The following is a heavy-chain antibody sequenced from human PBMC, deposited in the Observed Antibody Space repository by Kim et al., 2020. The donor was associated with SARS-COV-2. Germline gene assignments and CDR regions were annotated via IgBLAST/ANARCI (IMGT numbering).Heavy chain of an antibody. D-gene: IGHD3-22*01. J-gene: IGHJ3*02. CDR3: ARDKIVVVMTDAFDI. CDR1: GFTFSDYY. Sequence: GGSLRLSCAASGFTFSDYYMSWIRQAPGKGLEWVSYISSSSSYTNYADSVKGRFTISRDNAKNSLYLQMNSLRAEDTAVYYCARDKIVVVMTDAFDIWGQGTMLTVSS. CDR2: ISSSSSYT. V-gene: IGHV3-11*05.